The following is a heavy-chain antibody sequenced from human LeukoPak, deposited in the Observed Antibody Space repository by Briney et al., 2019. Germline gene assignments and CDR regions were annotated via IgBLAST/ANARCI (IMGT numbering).Heavy chain of an antibody. D-gene: IGHD1-26*01. J-gene: IGHJ4*02. CDR1: GFTFRGAA. Sequence: GGSLRLSCAVSGFTFRGAAMTWVRQAPGKGLEWVSLISSSGNNAYYADSVKGRFTISRDNSKNTLSLQMNSLRAEDTAVYYCAKGIESSGSDYTCFDFWGQGTLVTVSS. CDR3: AKGIESSGSDYTCFDF. CDR2: ISSSGNNA. V-gene: IGHV3-23*01.